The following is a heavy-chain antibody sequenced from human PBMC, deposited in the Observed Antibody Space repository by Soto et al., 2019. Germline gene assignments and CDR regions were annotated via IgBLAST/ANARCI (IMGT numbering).Heavy chain of an antibody. Sequence: QLQLQESGPGLVKPSETLSLTCTVSGGSISSSSYYWGWIRQPPGKGLEWIGSIYYSGSTYYNPSLKSRVTISVDTSKNQFSLKLSSVTAADTAVYYCARLVRITMIVVVIDYWGQGTLVTVSS. CDR3: ARLVRITMIVVVIDY. V-gene: IGHV4-39*01. J-gene: IGHJ4*02. D-gene: IGHD3-22*01. CDR2: IYYSGST. CDR1: GGSISSSSYY.